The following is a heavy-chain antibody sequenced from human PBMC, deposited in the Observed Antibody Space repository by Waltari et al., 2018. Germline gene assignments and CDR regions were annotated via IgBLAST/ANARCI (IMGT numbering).Heavy chain of an antibody. Sequence: QVQLVQSGAEVKKPGASVKVSCKASGYTFTSYYMHWVRPAPGQGLEWMGIINPSGGSTSYAQKFQGRVTMTRDTSTSTVYMELSSLRSEDTAVYYCARAYYYGSGSYYLPLAFDIWGQGTMVTVSS. CDR2: INPSGGST. CDR3: ARAYYYGSGSYYLPLAFDI. CDR1: GYTFTSYY. V-gene: IGHV1-46*01. D-gene: IGHD3-10*01. J-gene: IGHJ3*02.